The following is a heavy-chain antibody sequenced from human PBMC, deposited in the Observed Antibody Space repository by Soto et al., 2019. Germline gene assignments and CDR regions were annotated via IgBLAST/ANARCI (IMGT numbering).Heavy chain of an antibody. CDR1: GGTFSSYT. CDR3: AAHYSALGPSGFDY. V-gene: IGHV1-69*02. D-gene: IGHD2-15*01. J-gene: IGHJ4*02. Sequence: ASVKVSCKASGGTFSSYTISWVRQAPGQGLEWMGRIIPILGIANYAQKFQGRVTITADKSTSTAYMELSSLRSEDTAVYYCAAHYSALGPSGFDYWGQGTLVTVSS. CDR2: IIPILGIA.